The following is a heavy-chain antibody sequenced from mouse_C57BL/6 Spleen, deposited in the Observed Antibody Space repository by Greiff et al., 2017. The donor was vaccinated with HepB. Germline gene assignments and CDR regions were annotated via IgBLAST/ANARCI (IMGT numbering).Heavy chain of an antibody. Sequence: QVQLQQSGAELVRPGASVTLSCKASGYTFTDYEMHWVKQTPVHGLEWIGAIDPETGGTAYNQKFKGKAILTADKSSSTAYMELRSLTSEDSAVYYCTRSGGTEAMDYWGQGTSVTVSS. CDR1: GYTFTDYE. CDR3: TRSGGTEAMDY. CDR2: IDPETGGT. D-gene: IGHD4-1*01. J-gene: IGHJ4*01. V-gene: IGHV1-15*01.